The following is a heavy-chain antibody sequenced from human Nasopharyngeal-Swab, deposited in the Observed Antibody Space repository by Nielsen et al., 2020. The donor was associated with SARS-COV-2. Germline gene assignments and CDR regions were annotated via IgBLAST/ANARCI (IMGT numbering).Heavy chain of an antibody. V-gene: IGHV4-30-4*01. CDR3: ARDSGVAGTKYYYYGMDV. J-gene: IGHJ6*02. CDR2: IYYSGST. Sequence: PGKGLEWIGYIYYSGSTYYNPSPKSRVTISVDTSKNQFSLKLSSVTAADTAVYYCARDSGVAGTKYYYYGMDVWGQGTTVTVSS. D-gene: IGHD6-19*01.